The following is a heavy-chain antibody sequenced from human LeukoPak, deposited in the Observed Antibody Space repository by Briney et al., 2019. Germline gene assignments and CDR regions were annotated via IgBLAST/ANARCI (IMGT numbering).Heavy chain of an antibody. Sequence: GGSLRLSCAASGFTFSSYAMSWVRQAPGKGLEWVSAISGSGGSTYYADSVEGRFTISRDNSKNTLYLQMNSLRAEDTAVYYCAKVLLGYCSSTSCYTTYYFDYWGQGTLVTVSS. CDR1: GFTFSSYA. J-gene: IGHJ4*02. CDR3: AKVLLGYCSSTSCYTTYYFDY. V-gene: IGHV3-23*01. D-gene: IGHD2-2*02. CDR2: ISGSGGST.